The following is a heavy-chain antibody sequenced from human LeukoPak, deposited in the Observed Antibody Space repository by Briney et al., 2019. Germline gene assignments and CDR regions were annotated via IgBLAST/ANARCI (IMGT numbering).Heavy chain of an antibody. CDR3: ARVRDRSSYFYDLDY. CDR2: INHSGST. D-gene: IGHD3-22*01. J-gene: IGHJ4*02. CDR1: GGSFSGYY. Sequence: SETLSLTCAVFGGSFSGYYWSWIRQPPGKGLEWIGEINHSGSTNYKPSLKSRVTISVDTSKNQFSLKLSSVTAADTAVYYCARVRDRSSYFYDLDYWGQGTLVTVSS. V-gene: IGHV4-34*01.